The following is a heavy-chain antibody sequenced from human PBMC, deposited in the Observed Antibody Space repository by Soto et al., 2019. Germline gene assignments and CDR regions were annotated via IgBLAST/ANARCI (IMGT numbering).Heavy chain of an antibody. CDR1: GFTFSSYY. D-gene: IGHD7-27*01. Sequence: PGGSLRLSCAASGFTFSSYYMNWVRQAPGKGLEWVSTISGSGTSTYSADSVKGRFTISRDNSKNTLYLQMNSLRVEDTAIYYCAKAWGIDYWGQGTLVTVSS. CDR3: AKAWGIDY. J-gene: IGHJ4*02. V-gene: IGHV3-23*01. CDR2: ISGSGTST.